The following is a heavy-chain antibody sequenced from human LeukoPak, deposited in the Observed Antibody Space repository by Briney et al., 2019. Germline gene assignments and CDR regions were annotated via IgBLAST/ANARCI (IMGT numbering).Heavy chain of an antibody. Sequence: SETLSLTCAVYGGSFSGYYWSWIRQPPGKGLEWIGEINHSRSTNYNPSLKSRVTISVDTSKNQFSLKLSSVTAADTAVYFCARHGASGSYLYYFDYWGQGTLVTVSS. CDR3: ARHGASGSYLYYFDY. J-gene: IGHJ4*02. V-gene: IGHV4-34*01. D-gene: IGHD1-26*01. CDR1: GGSFSGYY. CDR2: INHSRST.